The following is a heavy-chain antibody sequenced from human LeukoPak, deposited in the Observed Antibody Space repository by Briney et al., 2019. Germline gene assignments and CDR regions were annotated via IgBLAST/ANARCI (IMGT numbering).Heavy chain of an antibody. Sequence: SETLSLTCTVSGGSISSYYWSWIRQPPGKGLEWIGYIYYSGSTNYNPSLKSRVTISVDTSKNQFSLKLSSVTAADTAVYYCANDARYCSGGSCYWYDAFDIWGQGTMVTVSS. J-gene: IGHJ3*02. V-gene: IGHV4-59*01. D-gene: IGHD2-15*01. CDR1: GGSISSYY. CDR3: ANDARYCSGGSCYWYDAFDI. CDR2: IYYSGST.